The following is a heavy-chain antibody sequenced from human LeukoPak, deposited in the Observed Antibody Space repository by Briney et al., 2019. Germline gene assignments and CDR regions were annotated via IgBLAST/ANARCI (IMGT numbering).Heavy chain of an antibody. CDR3: VRQVQEDY. Sequence: PGGSLRLSCAASGFTFSSYAMSWVRQAPGKGLEWVAVISYDGSNKYYADSVKGRFTISRDNSKNTLYLQMNNLTVEDTAVYYCVRQVQEDYWGQGTLATVSS. D-gene: IGHD2-15*01. CDR2: ISYDGSNK. J-gene: IGHJ4*02. V-gene: IGHV3-30-3*01. CDR1: GFTFSSYA.